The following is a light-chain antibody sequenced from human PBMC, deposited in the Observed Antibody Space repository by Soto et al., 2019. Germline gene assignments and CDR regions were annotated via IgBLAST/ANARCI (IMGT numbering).Light chain of an antibody. V-gene: IGLV2-14*03. Sequence: QSALTQPASVSGSPGQSITISCTGTSSDVGGYNYVSWYQQHPGKAPKLMIYDVSSRPSGVSNRFSGSKSGTTASLTISGLLSADEADYYCTTSTTHKSPLFGGGTNLTVL. J-gene: IGLJ2*01. CDR2: DVS. CDR3: TTSTTHKSPL. CDR1: SSDVGGYNY.